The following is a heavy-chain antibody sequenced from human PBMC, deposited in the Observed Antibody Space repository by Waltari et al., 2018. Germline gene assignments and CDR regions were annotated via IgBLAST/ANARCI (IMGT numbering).Heavy chain of an antibody. D-gene: IGHD6-19*01. CDR2: ISSSSATI. CDR1: GFTFSDYS. CDR3: ARAYVAVAGYYFDY. J-gene: IGHJ4*02. V-gene: IGHV3-48*04. Sequence: EVQLVESGGGLVQPGGSLRLSCAASGFTFSDYSMNWVRQAPGKGLEWVSYISSSSATIYYADSVKGRFTISRDNAKNSLYLQMNSLRAEDTAVYYCARAYVAVAGYYFDYWGQGTLVTVSS.